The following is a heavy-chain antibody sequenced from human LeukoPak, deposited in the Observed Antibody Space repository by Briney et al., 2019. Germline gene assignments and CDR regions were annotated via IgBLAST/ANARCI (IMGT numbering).Heavy chain of an antibody. D-gene: IGHD4-17*01. Sequence: SETLSLTCTVSGGSINSYYWSWIRQPPGKGLQWIGCIHYSGSTNYNPSLKSRVTISVDTSKNQFSLKLSSVTAADTAVYYCARWSDYGDYGFDYWGQGTLVTVSS. CDR2: IHYSGST. V-gene: IGHV4-59*01. CDR1: GGSINSYY. J-gene: IGHJ4*02. CDR3: ARWSDYGDYGFDY.